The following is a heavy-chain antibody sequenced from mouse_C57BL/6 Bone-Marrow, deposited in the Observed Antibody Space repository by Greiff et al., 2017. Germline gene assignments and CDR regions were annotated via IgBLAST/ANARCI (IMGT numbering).Heavy chain of an antibody. Sequence: EVKLVESGGGLVQPGGSLKLSCAASGFTFSDYYMYWVRQTPEKRLEWVAYISNGGGSTYYPDTVKGRFTISRDNAKNTLYLQMSRLKSEDTAMYYCARRIYYGRGYAMDYWGQGTSVTVSS. J-gene: IGHJ4*01. D-gene: IGHD1-1*01. CDR1: GFTFSDYY. CDR3: ARRIYYGRGYAMDY. V-gene: IGHV5-12*01. CDR2: ISNGGGST.